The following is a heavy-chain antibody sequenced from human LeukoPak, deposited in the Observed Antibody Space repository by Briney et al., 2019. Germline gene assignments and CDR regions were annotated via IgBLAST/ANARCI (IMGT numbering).Heavy chain of an antibody. V-gene: IGHV4-39*07. Sequence: SGTLSLTCTVSGGSISSSSYYWGWIRQPPGKGLEWIGSIYYSGSTYYNPSLKSRVTISVDTSKNQFSLKLSSVTAADTAVYYRARDPPGGFNYDILTGYPDYWGQGTLVTVSS. CDR3: ARDPPGGFNYDILTGYPDY. D-gene: IGHD3-9*01. CDR2: IYYSGST. J-gene: IGHJ4*02. CDR1: GGSISSSSYY.